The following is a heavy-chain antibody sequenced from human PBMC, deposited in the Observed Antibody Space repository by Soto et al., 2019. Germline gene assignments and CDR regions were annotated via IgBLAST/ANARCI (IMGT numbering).Heavy chain of an antibody. Sequence: PGGPLRLSCAASGFPFTRYSLNWVRQAPGKGLEWVSSMSSTTNYIYYGDYLKGRFTISRDNAKNSLYLEMNSLRAEYTAVYYCARESEDLTSNFDYWGHGTLVTVSS. CDR3: ARESEDLTSNFDY. V-gene: IGHV3-21*06. CDR1: GFPFTRYS. J-gene: IGHJ4*01. CDR2: MSSTTNYI.